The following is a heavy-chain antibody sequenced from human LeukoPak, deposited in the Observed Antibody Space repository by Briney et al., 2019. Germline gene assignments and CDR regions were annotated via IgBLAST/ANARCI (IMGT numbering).Heavy chain of an antibody. CDR2: IYSGGST. CDR1: GFTVSSNY. Sequence: GGSLRLSCAASGFTVSSNYMSWVRQAPGKGLEWVSVIYSGGSTYYADSVKGRFTISRDNSKNTLYLQMNSPRAEDTAVYYCASSKGLVPTSFDYWGQGTLVTVSS. CDR3: ASSKGLVPTSFDY. J-gene: IGHJ4*02. V-gene: IGHV3-66*01. D-gene: IGHD2-2*01.